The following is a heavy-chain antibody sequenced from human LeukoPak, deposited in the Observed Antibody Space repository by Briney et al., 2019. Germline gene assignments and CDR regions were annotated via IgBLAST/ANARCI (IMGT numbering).Heavy chain of an antibody. V-gene: IGHV2-70*11. CDR3: ARMIYYYDSSGYPAGFDY. Sequence: ESGPALVKPTQTLXLTCTFSGFSLSTSGMCVCWIRQPPGKALEWLARIDWDDDKYYSTSLKTRLTISKDTSKNQVVLTMTNMDPVDTATYYCARMIYYYDSSGYPAGFDYWGQGTLVTVSS. CDR2: IDWDDDK. CDR1: GFSLSTSGMC. J-gene: IGHJ4*02. D-gene: IGHD3-22*01.